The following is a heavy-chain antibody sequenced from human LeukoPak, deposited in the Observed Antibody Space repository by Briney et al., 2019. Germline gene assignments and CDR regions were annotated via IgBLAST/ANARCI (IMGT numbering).Heavy chain of an antibody. Sequence: GASVKVSCKASGYTFTGYYMHWVRQAPGQGLEWMGWINPNSGGTNYAQKFQGRVTMTRDTSISTAYMELSRLRSDDTAVYYCARAPKGRSSSWYRSFDYWGQGTLVTVSS. CDR2: INPNSGGT. CDR1: GYTFTGYY. CDR3: ARAPKGRSSSWYRSFDY. D-gene: IGHD6-13*01. V-gene: IGHV1-2*02. J-gene: IGHJ4*02.